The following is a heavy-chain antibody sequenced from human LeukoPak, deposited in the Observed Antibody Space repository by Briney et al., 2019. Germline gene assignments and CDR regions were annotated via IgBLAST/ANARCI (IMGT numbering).Heavy chain of an antibody. CDR3: ARDGGGGVIIDPFDY. D-gene: IGHD3-10*01. CDR1: GFTFSSYS. V-gene: IGHV3-21*01. CDR2: ISSSSSYI. Sequence: TGGSLRLSWAASGFTFSSYSMNWVRQAPGKGLEWVSSISSSSSYIYYADSVKGRFTIPRDNAKNSLYLQMNSLRAEDTAVYYCARDGGGGVIIDPFDYWGQGTLVTVSS. J-gene: IGHJ4*02.